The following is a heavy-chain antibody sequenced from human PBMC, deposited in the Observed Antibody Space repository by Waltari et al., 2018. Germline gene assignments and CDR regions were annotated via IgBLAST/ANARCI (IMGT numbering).Heavy chain of an antibody. Sequence: EVQLMESGGGLVRPGESLSLSCAASGVTVNKAGLSWVRPGPGKGPELNGGSKSNIDGGTADSAAPVKGRFTISRDDSKNILFLQLNSLNTEDTAMYYCVMWNYAAFHYWGQGSLVTVSA. D-gene: IGHD3-16*01. V-gene: IGHV3-15*01. J-gene: IGHJ4*02. CDR2: SKSNIDGGTA. CDR3: VMWNYAAFHY. CDR1: GVTVNKAG.